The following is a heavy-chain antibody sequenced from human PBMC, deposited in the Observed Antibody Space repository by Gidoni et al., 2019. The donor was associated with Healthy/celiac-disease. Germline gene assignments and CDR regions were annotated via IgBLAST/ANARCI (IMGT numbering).Heavy chain of an antibody. CDR3: AGSRYFDY. V-gene: IGHV4-59*01. Sequence: QVQLQESGPGLVKPSETLSLTCTVDGGSISSYYWRWIRQPPVKGLEWIVYIYYRGSTNYNPSLKSRFTISVDTSKNQFSLKLSSVTAADTAVYYCAGSRYFDYWGQGTLVTVSS. CDR1: GGSISSYY. D-gene: IGHD2-2*01. CDR2: IYYRGST. J-gene: IGHJ4*02.